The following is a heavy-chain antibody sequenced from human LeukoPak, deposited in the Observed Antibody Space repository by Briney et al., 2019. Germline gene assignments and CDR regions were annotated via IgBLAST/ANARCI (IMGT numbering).Heavy chain of an antibody. D-gene: IGHD5-18*01. CDR2: IRSKAYGGTT. CDR3: TREGYSYDPYLDY. J-gene: IGHJ4*02. CDR1: GFTFGDYA. Sequence: GGSLRLSCTASGFTFGDYAMSWFRQAPGKGLEWVGFIRSKAYGGTTEYAASVKGRFTISRDDSKSIAYLQMNSLKTEDTAVYYCTREGYSYDPYLDYWGQGTLVTVSS. V-gene: IGHV3-49*03.